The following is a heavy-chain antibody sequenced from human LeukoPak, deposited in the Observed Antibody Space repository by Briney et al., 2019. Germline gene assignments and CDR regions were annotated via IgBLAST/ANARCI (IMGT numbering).Heavy chain of an antibody. D-gene: IGHD5-24*01. CDR3: ARDSQMSTTNVDY. CDR2: IWYDGSNT. J-gene: IGHJ4*02. V-gene: IGHV3-33*01. CDR1: GFTFSSYG. Sequence: PGGSLRLSCAASGFTFSSYGMHWVRQAPGKGLEWVALIWYDGSNTFYADSVKGRFTISRDNSKNTLYLQMNSLRAEDMAVYYCARDSQMSTTNVDYWGQGTLVTVSS.